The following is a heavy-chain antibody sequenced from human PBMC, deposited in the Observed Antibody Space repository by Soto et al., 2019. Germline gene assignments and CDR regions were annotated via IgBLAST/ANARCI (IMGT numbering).Heavy chain of an antibody. V-gene: IGHV3-23*01. D-gene: IGHD3-10*01. CDR3: AKGRGGSGSLTPRVDF. J-gene: IGHJ4*02. CDR2: ISGGGDTT. Sequence: EVQLLESGGGLVQPGASLRLSCAASGFTFNNYAMTWVRQAPGKGLEWVSAISGGGDTTSYADSVKGRFTVSRDGSKNTLYLEMSSLRVEDTALYYCAKGRGGSGSLTPRVDFWGQGTLVTVSS. CDR1: GFTFNNYA.